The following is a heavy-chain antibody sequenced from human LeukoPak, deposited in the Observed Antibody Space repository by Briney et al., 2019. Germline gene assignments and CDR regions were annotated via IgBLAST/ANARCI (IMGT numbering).Heavy chain of an antibody. V-gene: IGHV1-69*13. J-gene: IGHJ4*02. Sequence: ASVKVSCKASGGTFSSYAISWVRLAPGQGLEWMGGIIPIFGTANYAQKFQGRVTITADESTSTAYMELSSLRSEDTAVYYCARSISPTYCGGDCYSLASFDYWGQGTLVTVSS. CDR3: ARSISPTYCGGDCYSLASFDY. CDR2: IIPIFGTA. CDR1: GGTFSSYA. D-gene: IGHD2-21*02.